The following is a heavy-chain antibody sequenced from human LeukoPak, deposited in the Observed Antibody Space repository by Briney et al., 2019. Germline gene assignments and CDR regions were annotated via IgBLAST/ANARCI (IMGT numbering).Heavy chain of an antibody. CDR3: AREPNAFDI. CDR1: GFTFSSYA. CDR2: ISGSGGST. V-gene: IGHV3-23*01. Sequence: PGGSLRLSCAASGFTFSSYAMAWVRQAPGKGLEWVSAISGSGGSTYYADSVEGRFTISRDNAKNSLYLQLNSLRAEDTAVYYCAREPNAFDIWGQGTMVTVSS. J-gene: IGHJ3*02.